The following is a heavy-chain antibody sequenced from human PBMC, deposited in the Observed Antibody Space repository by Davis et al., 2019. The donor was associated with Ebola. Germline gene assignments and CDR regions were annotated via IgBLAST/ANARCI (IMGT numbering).Heavy chain of an antibody. Sequence: GSLRLSCTVSGGSISSSSYYWGWIRQPPGKGLEWIGSIYYSGSTYYNPSLKSRVTISVDTSKNQFSLKLSSVTAADTAVYYCARHVTTVTYNWFDPWGQGTLVTVSS. CDR2: IYYSGST. J-gene: IGHJ5*02. V-gene: IGHV4-39*01. CDR1: GGSISSSSYY. D-gene: IGHD4-17*01. CDR3: ARHVTTVTYNWFDP.